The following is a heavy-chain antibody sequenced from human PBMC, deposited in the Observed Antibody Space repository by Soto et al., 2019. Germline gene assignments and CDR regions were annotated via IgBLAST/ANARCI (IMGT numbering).Heavy chain of an antibody. CDR1: GGSISSYY. J-gene: IGHJ2*01. Sequence: QVQLQESGPGLVKPSETLSLTCTVSGGSISSYYWSWIRQPPGKGLEWIGYSYYTGSTNYNPSLKRRVTTSVDTSKSPFSLQLSPVTAAATAAYHCTKFNWYSDLWGRGTLVTVSS. V-gene: IGHV4-59*01. CDR2: SYYTGST. CDR3: TKFNWYSDL.